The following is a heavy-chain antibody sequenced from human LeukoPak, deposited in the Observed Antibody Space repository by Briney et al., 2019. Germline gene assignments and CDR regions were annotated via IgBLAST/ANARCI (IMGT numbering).Heavy chain of an antibody. J-gene: IGHJ4*02. D-gene: IGHD3-3*01. CDR2: INPSGGST. Sequence: ASVKVSCKASGYTFTSYYMHWVRQAPGQGLEWMGIINPSGGSTSYAQKFQGRVTMTRDMSTSTVYMELSSLRSEDTAVYYCARGVTYYDFWSGYSHKPYYFDYWGQGTLVTVSS. CDR3: ARGVTYYDFWSGYSHKPYYFDY. V-gene: IGHV1-46*01. CDR1: GYTFTSYY.